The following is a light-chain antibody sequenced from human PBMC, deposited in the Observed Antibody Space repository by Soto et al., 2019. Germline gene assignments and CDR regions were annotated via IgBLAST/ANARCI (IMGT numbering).Light chain of an antibody. CDR2: AAS. Sequence: DIQMTQSPSSVSASVGDRVTITCRASQDISSWLAWYQHKPGKAPSLLIYAASSLQSGVPSRFRGSGSGTDFARTIAGLESEDFATYYCQQANSFPLTFGGGTKVEIK. CDR3: QQANSFPLT. J-gene: IGKJ4*01. V-gene: IGKV1D-12*01. CDR1: QDISSW.